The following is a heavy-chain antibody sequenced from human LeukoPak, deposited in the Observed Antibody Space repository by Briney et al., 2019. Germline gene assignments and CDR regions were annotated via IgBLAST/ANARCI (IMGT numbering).Heavy chain of an antibody. D-gene: IGHD6-25*01. CDR3: ASYSSAWGNYYGMDV. CDR2: ISSSSSDI. J-gene: IGHJ6*02. CDR1: GFTFSTYN. V-gene: IGHV3-21*01. Sequence: GGSLRLSCAASGFTFSTYNMHWVRQAPGKGLEWVSSISSSSSDIFHADSVKGRFTISRDNSKNTLYLQMNSLRAEDTAVYYCASYSSAWGNYYGMDVWGQGTTVTVSS.